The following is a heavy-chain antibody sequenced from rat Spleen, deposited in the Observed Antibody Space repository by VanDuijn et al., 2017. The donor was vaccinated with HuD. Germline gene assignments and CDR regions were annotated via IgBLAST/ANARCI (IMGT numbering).Heavy chain of an antibody. CDR1: GFSLTSYH. Sequence: QVQLKESGPGLVQPSQTLSLTCTVSGFSLTSYHVHWVRQPPGKGLEWMGMMWSDGDTSYNSALKSRLSISRDTSKSQVFLKMESLQSEDTSTYYCARDMGAHWGQGVLVTVSS. CDR2: MWSDGDT. J-gene: IGHJ2*01. D-gene: IGHD1-3*01. V-gene: IGHV2-32*01. CDR3: ARDMGAH.